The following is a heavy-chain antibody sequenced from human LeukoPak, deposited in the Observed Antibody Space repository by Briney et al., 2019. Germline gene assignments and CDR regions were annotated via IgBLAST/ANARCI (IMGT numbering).Heavy chain of an antibody. Sequence: GGSLRLSCAASGFTFSNYDMSWVRQAPGKGLEGVSSISDSGGSTYYADSVKGRFTISRDNSKNTLYLQMTNLRAADTAVYYCAKDLSGAVAADWFDPWDQGSLVTVSS. J-gene: IGHJ5*02. D-gene: IGHD6-19*01. CDR2: ISDSGGST. V-gene: IGHV3-23*01. CDR1: GFTFSNYD. CDR3: AKDLSGAVAADWFDP.